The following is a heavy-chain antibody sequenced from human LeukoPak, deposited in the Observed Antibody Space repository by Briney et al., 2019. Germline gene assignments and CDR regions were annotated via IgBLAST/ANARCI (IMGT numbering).Heavy chain of an antibody. CDR3: TRQEYTGSPRGAFDI. J-gene: IGHJ3*02. Sequence: GESLKISCKSSGYRFTSYWIGWVRQMPGKGLEWMGIIYPGDSDTRYSPSFQGQVTISADKSISTAYLQWSSLKASDTAMYYCTRQEYTGSPRGAFDIWGQGTMVTVSS. CDR1: GYRFTSYW. CDR2: IYPGDSDT. D-gene: IGHD1-26*01. V-gene: IGHV5-51*01.